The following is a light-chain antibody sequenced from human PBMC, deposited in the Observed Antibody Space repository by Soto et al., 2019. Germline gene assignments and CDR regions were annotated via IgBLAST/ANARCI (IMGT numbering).Light chain of an antibody. CDR2: GAS. CDR3: QHYGTSPFT. J-gene: IGKJ3*01. V-gene: IGKV3-20*01. Sequence: EIVLTQSPGTLSLSPGERATLSCRASQSFNSIYLAWYQQKPGQAPRLLIYGASSSATGIPDRFSGSGSGTDFTLTISSLEPEDFAVYYCQHYGTSPFTFGPGTKVHIK. CDR1: QSFNSIY.